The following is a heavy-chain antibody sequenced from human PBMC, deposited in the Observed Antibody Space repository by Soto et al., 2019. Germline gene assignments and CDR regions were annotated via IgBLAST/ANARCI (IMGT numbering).Heavy chain of an antibody. V-gene: IGHV4-59*01. D-gene: IGHD3-3*01. CDR3: ASSAVRPGGSFWNTGMDV. CDR2: VYPIICT. Sequence: SQTLSLTCSVSAASIRSYYGQWNRQPPGKGLEWIGYVYPIICTGNSSYNKSGGVTSVDTNKTRIDWRLIAVPAAGKAVYYCASSAVRPGGSFWNTGMDVWGQGTMVTVSS. J-gene: IGHJ6*02. CDR1: AASIRSYY.